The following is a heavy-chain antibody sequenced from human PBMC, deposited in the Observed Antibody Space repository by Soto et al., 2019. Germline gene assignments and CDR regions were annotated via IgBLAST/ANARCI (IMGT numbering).Heavy chain of an antibody. Sequence: EVQLVESGGGLVQPGGSLRLSCAASGFTVSSFYMTWVRQAPGKGLQWVAVISSGGSTYYADSVKGRFTISRDNSRNTLYLEMNSLRAEDTDVYYCARDTFGGAYDFLQGGQGTLVTVSS. CDR3: ARDTFGGAYDFLQ. V-gene: IGHV3-66*01. D-gene: IGHD3-3*01. J-gene: IGHJ4*02. CDR1: GFTVSSFY. CDR2: ISSGGST.